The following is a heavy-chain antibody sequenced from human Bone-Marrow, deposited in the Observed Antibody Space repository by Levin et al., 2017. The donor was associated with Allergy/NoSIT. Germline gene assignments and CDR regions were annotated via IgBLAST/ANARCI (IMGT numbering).Heavy chain of an antibody. J-gene: IGHJ4*02. Sequence: SETLSLTCAVSGYSISSGYYWGWIRQPPGKGLEWIGSIYHSGSTYYNPSLKSRVTISVDTSKNQFSLKLSSVTAADTAVYYCARDSAWNKYYFDYWGQGTLVTVSS. CDR2: IYHSGST. CDR1: GYSISSGYY. D-gene: IGHD1/OR15-1a*01. V-gene: IGHV4-38-2*02. CDR3: ARDSAWNKYYFDY.